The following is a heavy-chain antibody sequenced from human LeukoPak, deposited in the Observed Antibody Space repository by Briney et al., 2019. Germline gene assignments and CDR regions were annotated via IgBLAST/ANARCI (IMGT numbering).Heavy chain of an antibody. CDR2: IYPGDSDT. Sequence: GESLKISCKGSGYSFTSYWIGWVRQMPGKGLEWMGIIYPGDSDTRYSPSFQGQVTISADKSISTAYLQWSSLKASDTAMYYCARNGSGSYYTYYYYGMDVWGQGTTVTVSS. CDR3: ARNGSGSYYTYYYYGMDV. J-gene: IGHJ6*02. V-gene: IGHV5-51*01. CDR1: GYSFTSYW. D-gene: IGHD3-10*01.